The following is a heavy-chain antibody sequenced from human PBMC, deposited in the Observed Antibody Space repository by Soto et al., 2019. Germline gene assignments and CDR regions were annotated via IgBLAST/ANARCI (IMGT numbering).Heavy chain of an antibody. CDR1: RFIFSNYD. V-gene: IGHV3-33*06. D-gene: IGHD3-10*01. Sequence: GGSLRLSCAASRFIFSNYDMYWVRQTPGKGLEWVAVIWYDGSNKYYGDSVKGRCTISRDNSKNTLYLQMNSLRAEDTAVYYCVKGGGAGGSGSVLDYWGQGTLVTVSS. CDR3: VKGGGAGGSGSVLDY. CDR2: IWYDGSNK. J-gene: IGHJ4*02.